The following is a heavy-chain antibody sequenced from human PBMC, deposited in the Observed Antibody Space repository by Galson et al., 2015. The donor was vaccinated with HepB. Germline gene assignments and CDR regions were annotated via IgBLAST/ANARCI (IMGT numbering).Heavy chain of an antibody. CDR1: GFTFRNAW. D-gene: IGHD3-9*01. CDR3: NPDTPPDWVFDY. Sequence: SLRLSCAASGFTFRNAWMSRVRQVPGKGLECVARIKSRAAGGTTDYAAPVRGRFTISRDDSTSTLYLQMDSLKTEDTAVYYCNPDTPPDWVFDYWGQGVLVTVSS. V-gene: IGHV3-15*01. J-gene: IGHJ4*02. CDR2: IKSRAAGGTT.